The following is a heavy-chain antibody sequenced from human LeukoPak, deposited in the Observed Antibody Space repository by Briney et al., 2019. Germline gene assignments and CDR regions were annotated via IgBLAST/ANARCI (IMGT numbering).Heavy chain of an antibody. Sequence: GGSLRLSCAASGFTFSSYWMSWVRQAPGKGLEWVANIKQDGSEKYYVDSVKGRFTIPRDNAKNSLYLQMNSLRAEDTAVYYCAREVGDGYEASFDYWGQGTLVTVSS. D-gene: IGHD5-24*01. J-gene: IGHJ4*02. CDR2: IKQDGSEK. CDR1: GFTFSSYW. V-gene: IGHV3-7*01. CDR3: AREVGDGYEASFDY.